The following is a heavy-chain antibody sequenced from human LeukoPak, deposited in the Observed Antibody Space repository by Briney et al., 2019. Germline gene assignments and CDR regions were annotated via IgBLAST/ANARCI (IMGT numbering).Heavy chain of an antibody. CDR1: GYTFTSYA. CDR3: ARVVAAAGTDEYYFDY. CDR2: INTNTGNP. D-gene: IGHD6-13*01. V-gene: IGHV7-4-1*02. J-gene: IGHJ4*02. Sequence: ASVKVSCKASGYTFTSYAMNWVRQAPGQGLEWMGWINTNTGNPTYAQGFTGRFVFSLDTSVGTAYLQISSLKAEDTAVYYCARVVAAAGTDEYYFDYWGQGTLVTVSS.